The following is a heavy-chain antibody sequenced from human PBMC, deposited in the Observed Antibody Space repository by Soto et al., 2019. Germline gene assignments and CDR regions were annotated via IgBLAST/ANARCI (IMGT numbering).Heavy chain of an antibody. CDR1: GYTFTNYY. V-gene: IGHV1-46*03. CDR3: ARADSYCSGRCYYYVDV. D-gene: IGHD2-15*01. CDR2: INPSGGST. Sequence: ASVKVSCKASGYTFTNYYMHWVRQAPGQGLEWLGMINPSGGSTSYAQKFQGRVTMTRDTSTSTVYMELSSLRSEDTAVYYCARADSYCSGRCYYYVDVWGKGTTVTVSS. J-gene: IGHJ6*03.